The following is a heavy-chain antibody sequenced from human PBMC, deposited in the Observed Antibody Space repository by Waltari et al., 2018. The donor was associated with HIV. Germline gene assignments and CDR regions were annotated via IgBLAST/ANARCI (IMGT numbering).Heavy chain of an antibody. Sequence: QLQLQESGPGLVKPSETLSLTCTVSGGSISSSSYYWGWIRQPPGKGLEWIGNIYYSGSTYYNPSLKSRVTISVDTSKNQFSLKLSSVTAADTAVYYCARDRAAAGTITHYYYGMDVWGQGTTVTVSS. V-gene: IGHV4-39*07. D-gene: IGHD6-13*01. CDR1: GGSISSSSYY. J-gene: IGHJ6*02. CDR2: IYYSGST. CDR3: ARDRAAAGTITHYYYGMDV.